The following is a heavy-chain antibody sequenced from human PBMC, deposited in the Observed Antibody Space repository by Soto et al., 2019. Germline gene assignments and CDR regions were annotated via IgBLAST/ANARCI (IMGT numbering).Heavy chain of an antibody. CDR3: ARTQGVSYSYGMDV. Sequence: PSETLSLTCAISGGSISGYYWSWIRQPPGKGLEWIGYIFYTGSTTYNPSLKSRVTISGDTSKNQFSLNLSAVTAADTAVYYCARTQGVSYSYGMDVWGQGTTVTVS. V-gene: IGHV4-59*01. CDR2: IFYTGST. J-gene: IGHJ6*02. CDR1: GGSISGYY.